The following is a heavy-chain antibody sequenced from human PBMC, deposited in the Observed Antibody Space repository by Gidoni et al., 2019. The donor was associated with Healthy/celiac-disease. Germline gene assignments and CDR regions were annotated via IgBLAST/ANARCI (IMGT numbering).Heavy chain of an antibody. V-gene: IGHV3-23*01. CDR1: GFTFSSYA. D-gene: IGHD3-9*01. CDR2: ISGSGGST. J-gene: IGHJ4*02. Sequence: EVQLLESGGGLVQPGGSLSLSCAASGFTFSSYAMSWVRQAPGKGLEWVSAISGSGGSTYYADSVKGRFTISRDNSKNTLYLQMNSLRAEDTAVYYCAKDLLYFDGLYVDYWGQGTLVTVSS. CDR3: AKDLLYFDGLYVDY.